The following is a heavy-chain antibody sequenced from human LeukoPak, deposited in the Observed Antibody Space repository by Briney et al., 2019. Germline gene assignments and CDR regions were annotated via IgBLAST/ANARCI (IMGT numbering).Heavy chain of an antibody. CDR2: IIPIFGTA. J-gene: IGHJ4*02. Sequence: SVKVSCKASGYTFTSYGISWVRQAPGQGLEWMGGIIPIFGTANYAQKFQGRVTITADKSTSTAYMELSSLRSEDTAVYYCARAYYDILTGSLGPFDYWGQGTLVTVSS. D-gene: IGHD3-9*01. CDR3: ARAYYDILTGSLGPFDY. V-gene: IGHV1-69*06. CDR1: GYTFTSYG.